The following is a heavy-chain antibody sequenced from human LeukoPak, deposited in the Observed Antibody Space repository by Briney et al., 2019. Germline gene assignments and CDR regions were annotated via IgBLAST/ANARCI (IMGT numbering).Heavy chain of an antibody. CDR2: ISSSSNTI. Sequence: GGSLRLSCAASGFTFSSYSMNWVRQAPGKGLEWVSYISSSSNTIHYAESVKGRFTISRDNAKNSLYLQMNSLRAEDTAVYYCARVEKAMVYYYYYYMDVWGRGTTVTISS. V-gene: IGHV3-48*04. CDR1: GFTFSSYS. D-gene: IGHD5-18*01. J-gene: IGHJ6*03. CDR3: ARVEKAMVYYYYYYMDV.